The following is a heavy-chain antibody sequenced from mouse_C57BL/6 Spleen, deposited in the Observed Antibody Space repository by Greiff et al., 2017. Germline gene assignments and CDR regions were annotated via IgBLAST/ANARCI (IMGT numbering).Heavy chain of an antibody. CDR2: IYPGDGDT. CDR1: GYAFSSYW. V-gene: IGHV1-80*01. CDR3: ARSYYDYGEAWFAY. J-gene: IGHJ3*01. Sequence: VKLVESGAELVKPGASVKISCKASGYAFSSYWMNWVKQRPGKGLEWIGQIYPGDGDTNYNGKFKGKATLTADKSSSTAYMQLSSLTSEDSAVYFCARSYYDYGEAWFAYWGQGTLVTVSA. D-gene: IGHD2-4*01.